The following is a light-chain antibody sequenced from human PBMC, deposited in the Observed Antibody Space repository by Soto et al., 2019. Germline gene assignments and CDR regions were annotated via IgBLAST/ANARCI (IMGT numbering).Light chain of an antibody. Sequence: DIQMTQSPSSLSASVGDRVTITCQASQDISNYLNWYQQKPGKAPKLLIYDASNLETGVPSRFSGSGSGTEFTFNISSLQPEDIATYYCQQYDNLAITFGQGTRLEIK. J-gene: IGKJ5*01. CDR2: DAS. CDR1: QDISNY. V-gene: IGKV1-33*01. CDR3: QQYDNLAIT.